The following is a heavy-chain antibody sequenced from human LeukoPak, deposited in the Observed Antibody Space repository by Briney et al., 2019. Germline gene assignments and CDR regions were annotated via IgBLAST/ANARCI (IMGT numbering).Heavy chain of an antibody. V-gene: IGHV4-34*01. CDR1: GGSFSGYY. J-gene: IGHJ4*02. CDR3: AGAPWSGSYYGY. D-gene: IGHD1-26*01. Sequence: SETLSLTCAVYGGSFSGYYWSWIRQPPGKGLEWIGEINHSGRTNYNPSLKSRVTISVDTSKNQFSLNLSSVTAADTAVYYCAGAPWSGSYYGYWGQGTLVTVSS. CDR2: INHSGRT.